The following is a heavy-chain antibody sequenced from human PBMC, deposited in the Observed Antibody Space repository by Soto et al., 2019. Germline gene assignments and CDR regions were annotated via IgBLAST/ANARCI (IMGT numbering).Heavy chain of an antibody. CDR1: GGSVSSGSYY. Sequence: SETLSLTCTVSGGSVSSGSYYWSWIRQPPGKGLEWIGYIYYSGSTNYNPSLKSRVTISVGTSKNQFSLKLSSVTAADTAVYYCASSSARYYDILTGYSAYYYYGMDVWGQGTTVTVSS. V-gene: IGHV4-61*01. D-gene: IGHD3-9*01. J-gene: IGHJ6*02. CDR2: IYYSGST. CDR3: ASSSARYYDILTGYSAYYYYGMDV.